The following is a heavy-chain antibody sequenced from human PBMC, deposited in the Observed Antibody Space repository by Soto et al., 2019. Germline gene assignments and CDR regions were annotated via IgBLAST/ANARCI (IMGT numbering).Heavy chain of an antibody. CDR3: ARGRRANFAP. D-gene: IGHD6-25*01. J-gene: IGHJ5*02. Sequence: QVQLVQSGAEVKKPGASVRVSCKTSGYTFTNYDIMWVRRVAGQGLEWMGWVNPNSGNTGYAQKFQDRFTMTRDRFISTAYMELRSLTYEDTAVYYCARGRRANFAPWGQGTLVTVSS. CDR2: VNPNSGNT. CDR1: GYTFTNYD. V-gene: IGHV1-8*01.